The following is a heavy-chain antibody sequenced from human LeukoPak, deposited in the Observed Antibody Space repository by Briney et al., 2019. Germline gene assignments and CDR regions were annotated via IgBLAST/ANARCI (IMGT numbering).Heavy chain of an antibody. D-gene: IGHD3-22*01. V-gene: IGHV1-69*05. J-gene: IGHJ4*02. CDR2: IIPIFGTA. CDR3: ARIVYDSSGYPYYFDY. CDR1: GGTFSSYA. Sequence: SVNVSCKASGGTFSSYAISWVRQAPGQGLEWMGGIIPIFGTANYAQKFQGRVTITTDESTSTAYMDLSSLRSEDTAVYYCARIVYDSSGYPYYFDYWGQGTLVTVSS.